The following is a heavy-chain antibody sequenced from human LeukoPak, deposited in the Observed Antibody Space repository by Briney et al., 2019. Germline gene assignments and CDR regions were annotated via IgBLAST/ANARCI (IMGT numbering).Heavy chain of an antibody. CDR1: GFTFSSYA. J-gene: IGHJ4*02. Sequence: PGGSLRLSFAASGFTFSSYAMSWVRQAAGKGLEWVSAISGSGGSTYYADSVKGLFTISRDNSKNTLYLQMNSLRAEDTAVYYCAKEDYGGGLPARSNCGQVTLVTVSS. V-gene: IGHV3-23*01. D-gene: IGHD4-23*01. CDR2: ISGSGGST. CDR3: AKEDYGGGLPARSN.